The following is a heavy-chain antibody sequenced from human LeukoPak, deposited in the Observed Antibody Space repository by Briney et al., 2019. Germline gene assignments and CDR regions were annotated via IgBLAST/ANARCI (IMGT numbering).Heavy chain of an antibody. V-gene: IGHV3-23*01. J-gene: IGHJ4*02. CDR3: AKGGNYDILTGYCDY. Sequence: PGGSLRLSCAASGFTFSSYAMSWVRQAPGKGLEWVSGISGSGGSTYYADSVKGRFTISRDNSKNTLYLQMNRLGVEDTAVYYCAKGGNYDILTGYCDYWGQGTLVTVSS. D-gene: IGHD3-9*01. CDR2: ISGSGGST. CDR1: GFTFSSYA.